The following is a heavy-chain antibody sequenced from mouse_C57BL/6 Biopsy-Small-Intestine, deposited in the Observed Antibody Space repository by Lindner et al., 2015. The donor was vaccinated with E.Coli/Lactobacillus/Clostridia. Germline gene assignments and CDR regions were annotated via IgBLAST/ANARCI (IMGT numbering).Heavy chain of an antibody. Sequence: VQLQESGGGLVKPGGSLKLSCAASGFTFSDYGMHWVRQAPEKGLEWVAYISSGSSTIHYAGTVKGRFTISRDNAKNTLFLQMTSLRSEDTAMYYCARNDGHFYYYAMDYWGQGTSVTVSS. CDR2: ISSGSSTI. CDR3: ARNDGHFYYYAMDY. V-gene: IGHV5-17*01. CDR1: GFTFSDYG. D-gene: IGHD2-3*01. J-gene: IGHJ4*01.